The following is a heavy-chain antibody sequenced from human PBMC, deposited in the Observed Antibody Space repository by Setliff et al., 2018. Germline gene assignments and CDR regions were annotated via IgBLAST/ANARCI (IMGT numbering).Heavy chain of an antibody. Sequence: SETLSLTCTVSGASISSSKDYWGWIRQPPGKGLEWIGSIYYSGSTYYNPSLKSRVTISVDRSKNQFSLKLSSVTAADTAVFYCARLSGYYFDYWGQGTLVTVSS. CDR1: GASISSSKDY. CDR2: IYYSGST. D-gene: IGHD3-22*01. V-gene: IGHV4-39*01. CDR3: ARLSGYYFDY. J-gene: IGHJ4*02.